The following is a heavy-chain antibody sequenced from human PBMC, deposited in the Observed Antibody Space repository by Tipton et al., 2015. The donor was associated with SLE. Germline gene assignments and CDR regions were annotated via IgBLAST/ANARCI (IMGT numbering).Heavy chain of an antibody. CDR2: IRSKAYGGTT. V-gene: IGHV3-49*03. J-gene: IGHJ3*02. CDR3: TTDKGPSFDI. CDR1: GFTFGDYA. Sequence: SLRLSCTASGFTFGDYAMSWFRQAPGKGLEWVGFIRSKAYGGTTEYAASVKGRFTISRDDSKNTLYLQMNSLKTEDTAVYYCTTDKGPSFDIWGQGTMVTVSS.